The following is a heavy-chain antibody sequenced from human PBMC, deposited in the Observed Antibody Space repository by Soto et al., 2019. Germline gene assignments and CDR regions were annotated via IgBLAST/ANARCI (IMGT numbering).Heavy chain of an antibody. J-gene: IGHJ6*02. V-gene: IGHV5-10-1*01. CDR2: IDPSDSYT. CDR3: ARHNAHYYYYYGMDV. D-gene: IGHD1-20*01. CDR1: GYSFTSYW. Sequence: LGESLKISCKGSGYSFTSYWISWVRQMPGKGLEWMGRIDPSDSYTNYSPSSQGHVTISAGKSISTAYLQWSSLKASDTAMYYCARHNAHYYYYYGMDVWGQGTTVTVSS.